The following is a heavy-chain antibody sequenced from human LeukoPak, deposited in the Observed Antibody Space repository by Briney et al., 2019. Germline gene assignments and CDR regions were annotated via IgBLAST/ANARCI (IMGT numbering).Heavy chain of an antibody. J-gene: IGHJ4*02. Sequence: ASVKVSCKASGYTFTSNYIHWVRQAPGQGLEWVGMIYPRDGSTSYAQKFQGRVTVTRDTSTSTVHMELSGLRSEDTAVYYCARDQEGFDYWGQGTLVAVSS. V-gene: IGHV1-46*01. CDR3: ARDQEGFDY. CDR1: GYTFTSNY. CDR2: IYPRDGST.